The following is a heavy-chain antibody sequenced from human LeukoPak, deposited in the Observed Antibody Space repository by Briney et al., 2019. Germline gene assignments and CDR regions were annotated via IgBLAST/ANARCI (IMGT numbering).Heavy chain of an antibody. V-gene: IGHV3-21*01. CDR2: ISSSSSYI. J-gene: IGHJ4*02. CDR3: ARVAAAGTKEYDY. Sequence: GSLRLSCGASGFTFSRYTMNWVRQAPGKGLEWVSSISSSSSYIYYADSVKGRFTISRDNAKNSLYLQMNSLRAEDTAVYYCARVAAAGTKEYDYWGQGTLVTVSS. CDR1: GFTFSRYT. D-gene: IGHD6-13*01.